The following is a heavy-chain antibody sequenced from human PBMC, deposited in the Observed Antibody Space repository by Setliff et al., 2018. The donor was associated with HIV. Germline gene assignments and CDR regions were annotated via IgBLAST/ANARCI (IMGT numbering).Heavy chain of an antibody. CDR1: GYTFTGYY. D-gene: IGHD3-9*01. CDR3: ARGSLLGYFDWLFPD. V-gene: IGHV1-2*02. Sequence: ASVKVSCKAAGYTFTGYYMHWVRQAPGQGLEWMGWINPNSGGTNYAQKFQGRVTMTRDTSISTAYMELSRLRSDDTAVYYCARGSLLGYFDWLFPDWGQGTLVTVSS. CDR2: INPNSGGT. J-gene: IGHJ4*02.